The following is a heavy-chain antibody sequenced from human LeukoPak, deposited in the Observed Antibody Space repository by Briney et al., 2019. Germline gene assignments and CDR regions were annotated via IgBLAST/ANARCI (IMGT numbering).Heavy chain of an antibody. D-gene: IGHD3-10*01. CDR1: GFTFSSYW. V-gene: IGHV3-74*01. J-gene: IGHJ6*02. Sequence: GGSLRLSCAASGFTFSSYWMHWVRQAPGKGLVWVSRINSDGSSTSYADSMKGRFTISRDNAKNTLYLQMNSLRAEDTAVYYCARRRVRSYYGSGRYRSGSMDVWGQGTTVTVSS. CDR2: INSDGSST. CDR3: ARRRVRSYYGSGRYRSGSMDV.